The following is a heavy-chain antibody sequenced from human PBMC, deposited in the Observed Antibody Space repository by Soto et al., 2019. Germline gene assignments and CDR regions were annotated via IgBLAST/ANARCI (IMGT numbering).Heavy chain of an antibody. D-gene: IGHD1-7*01. J-gene: IGHJ4*02. CDR1: GGSISSYD. Sequence: SETLSLTCTVSGGSISSYDWSWIRQPPGKGLEWIGYIYYSGSTNYNPSLKSRVTISVDTSKNQFSLKLSSVTAADTAVYYCARFITGTFEPAQSSYYFDYWGQGTLVTVSS. V-gene: IGHV4-59*01. CDR2: IYYSGST. CDR3: ARFITGTFEPAQSSYYFDY.